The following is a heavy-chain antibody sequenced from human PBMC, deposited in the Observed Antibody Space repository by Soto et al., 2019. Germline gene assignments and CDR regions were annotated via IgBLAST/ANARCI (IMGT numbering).Heavy chain of an antibody. CDR2: IKSKTDGWTT. CDR1: VFTFVNAW. Sequence: WWSXRLSCSASVFTFVNAWMILFRHAPGKGLECVGRIKSKTDGWTTDYAAPVKVRFTISRDDSKNTLYLQMNSLKTEDTDVYYCKNEHGGLDDFDIWGQGPMV. V-gene: IGHV3-15*01. J-gene: IGHJ3*02. CDR3: KNEHGGLDDFDI. D-gene: IGHD2-15*01.